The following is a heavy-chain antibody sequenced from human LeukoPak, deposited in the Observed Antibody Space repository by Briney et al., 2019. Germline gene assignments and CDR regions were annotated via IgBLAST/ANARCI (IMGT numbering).Heavy chain of an antibody. Sequence: PSETLSLTCTVSGGSISSRSDYWAWIRQPTGKGLEWIGSIYYSGTTYYNPSLKSRVTISVDTSKNKFSLKLSSVTAADTAVYYCARGYSINNPFDPWGQGTLVTVSS. CDR2: IYYSGTT. CDR3: ARGYSINNPFDP. D-gene: IGHD5-18*01. J-gene: IGHJ5*02. V-gene: IGHV4-39*01. CDR1: GGSISSRSDY.